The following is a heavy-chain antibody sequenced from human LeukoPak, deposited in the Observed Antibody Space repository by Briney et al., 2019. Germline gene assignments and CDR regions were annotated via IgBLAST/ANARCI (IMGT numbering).Heavy chain of an antibody. CDR2: IYYSGST. V-gene: IGHV4-39*07. J-gene: IGHJ4*02. D-gene: IGHD6-13*01. CDR3: ARQGYSSSWFDY. CDR1: GGSISSSSYY. Sequence: PSETLSLTCTVSGGSISSSSYYWGWIRQPPGKGLEWIGSIYYSGSTYYNPSLKSRVTISADTSKNQFSLKLSSVTAADTAVYYCARQGYSSSWFDYWGQGTLATVSS.